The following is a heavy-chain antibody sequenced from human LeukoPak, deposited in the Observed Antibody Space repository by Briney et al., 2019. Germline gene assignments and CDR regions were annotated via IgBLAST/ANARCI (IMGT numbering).Heavy chain of an antibody. V-gene: IGHV4-61*02. Sequence: SETLSLTCTVSGGSISSGSYYWSWIRQPAGKGLEWIGRIYTSGSTNYNPSLKGRVTISVDTSKNQFSLRLSSVTAADTAVYYCARPKIPAGYSYGSFDYWGQGTLVTVSS. CDR3: ARPKIPAGYSYGSFDY. D-gene: IGHD5-18*01. CDR2: IYTSGST. J-gene: IGHJ4*02. CDR1: GGSISSGSYY.